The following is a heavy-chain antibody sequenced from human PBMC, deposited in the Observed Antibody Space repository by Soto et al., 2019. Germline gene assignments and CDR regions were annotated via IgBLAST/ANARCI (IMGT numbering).Heavy chain of an antibody. D-gene: IGHD1-26*01. V-gene: IGHV4-59*12. CDR2: IYYSGST. CDR1: GGSISSYY. Sequence: SETLSLTCTVSGGSISSYYWSWIRQPPGKGLEWIGYIYYSGSTNYNPSLKSRVTISVDTSKNQFSLKLSSVTAADTAVYYCAREVVGATRIDYWGQGTLVTVSS. J-gene: IGHJ4*02. CDR3: AREVVGATRIDY.